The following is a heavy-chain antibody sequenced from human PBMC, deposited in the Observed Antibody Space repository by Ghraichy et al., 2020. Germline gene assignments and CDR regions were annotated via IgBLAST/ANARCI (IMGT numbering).Heavy chain of an antibody. J-gene: IGHJ6*02. V-gene: IGHV4-59*01. CDR3: AREVAAPPNYYYGMDV. D-gene: IGHD6-6*01. CDR2: IYYSGST. Sequence: SETLSLTCTVSGGSISSYYWSWIRQPPGKGLEWIGYIYYSGSTNYNPSLKSRVTISVDTSKNQFSLKLSSVTAADTAVYYCAREVAAPPNYYYGMDVWGQGTTVTVSS. CDR1: GGSISSYY.